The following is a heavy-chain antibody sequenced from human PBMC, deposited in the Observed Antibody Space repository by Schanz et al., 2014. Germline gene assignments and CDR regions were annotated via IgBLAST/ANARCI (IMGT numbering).Heavy chain of an antibody. Sequence: QVQLVESGGGVVQPGRSLRLSCAASGFTMITYAMHWVRQPPGKGLEWVAFIRYDGSNKYYADSVKGRFTISRDNSKNTLYLQMNSLRAEDTAVYYCAKDNGYYGSGSYYNGADYWGQGTLVTVSS. D-gene: IGHD3-10*01. CDR3: AKDNGYYGSGSYYNGADY. CDR2: IRYDGSNK. J-gene: IGHJ4*02. V-gene: IGHV3-30*02. CDR1: GFTMITYA.